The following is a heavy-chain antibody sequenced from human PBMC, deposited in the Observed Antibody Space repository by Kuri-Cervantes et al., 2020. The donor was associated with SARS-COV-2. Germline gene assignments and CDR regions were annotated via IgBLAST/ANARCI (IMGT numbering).Heavy chain of an antibody. CDR2: ISAYNGNT. CDR1: GYTFTSYG. V-gene: IGHV1-18*01. J-gene: IGHJ4*02. D-gene: IGHD3-3*01. CDR3: ARDETTYYDFWSGYYASY. Sequence: ASVKVSCKDSGYTFTSYGISWVRQAPGQGLEWMGWISAYNGNTNFAQKLQGRVTMTTDTSTSTAYMELRSLRSDDTAVYYCARDETTYYDFWSGYYASYWGQGTLVTVSS.